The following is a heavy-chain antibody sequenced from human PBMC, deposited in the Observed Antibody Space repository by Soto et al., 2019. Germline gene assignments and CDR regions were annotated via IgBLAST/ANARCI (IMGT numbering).Heavy chain of an antibody. Sequence: EVQLVESGGGLVQPGGSLRLSCAASGFTSSSYWMSWVRQAPGKGLEWVANIKQDGSEKYYVDSVKGRFTISRDNAKISLYLQMNSLRAEDTAVYYCARGEGVVVAAMYYFDYWGQGTLVTVSS. V-gene: IGHV3-7*04. CDR3: ARGEGVVVAAMYYFDY. D-gene: IGHD2-15*01. CDR1: GFTSSSYW. J-gene: IGHJ4*02. CDR2: IKQDGSEK.